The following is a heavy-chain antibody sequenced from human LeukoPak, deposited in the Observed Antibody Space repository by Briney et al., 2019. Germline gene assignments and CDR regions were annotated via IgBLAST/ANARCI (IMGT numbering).Heavy chain of an antibody. CDR3: ATVRRYYDYVWGSYRPGPFDY. J-gene: IGHJ4*02. V-gene: IGHV1-24*01. Sequence: GASVKVSCKVSGYTLTELSMHWVRQAPGKGLEWMGGFDPEDGETIYAQKFQGRVTMTEDTSTDTAYMELSSLRSEDTAVYYCATVRRYYDYVWGSYRPGPFDYWGQGTPVTVSS. CDR2: FDPEDGET. D-gene: IGHD3-16*02. CDR1: GYTLTELS.